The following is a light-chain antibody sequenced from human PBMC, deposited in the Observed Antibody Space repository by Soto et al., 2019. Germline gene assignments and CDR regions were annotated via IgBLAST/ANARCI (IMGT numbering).Light chain of an antibody. CDR3: SSYTSSGTPV. CDR2: EVH. J-gene: IGLJ3*02. Sequence: QSALTQPASVSGSPGQSITISCTGTSSDVGGYNYLSWYQQHPGKAPKVMIFEVHNRPSGVSNRFSASKSGNTASLTISGLQAEDEADYYCSSYTSSGTPVFGGGTKLTVL. CDR1: SSDVGGYNY. V-gene: IGLV2-14*01.